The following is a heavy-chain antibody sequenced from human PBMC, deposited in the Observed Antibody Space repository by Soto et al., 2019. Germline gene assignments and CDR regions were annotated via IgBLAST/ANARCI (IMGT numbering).Heavy chain of an antibody. CDR2: IYYSGST. CDR1: GGSVSSGSYY. V-gene: IGHV4-61*01. CDR3: ARVGYYYDSSGYDSRSYGMDV. J-gene: IGHJ6*02. Sequence: PSETLCLTFTFSGGSVSSGSYYWSWIRQPPVKGLEWIGYIYYSGSTNYNPSLKSRFTISVDTSKNQFSLKLSSVTAADTAVYYCARVGYYYDSSGYDSRSYGMDVWGQGTTVTVSS. D-gene: IGHD3-22*01.